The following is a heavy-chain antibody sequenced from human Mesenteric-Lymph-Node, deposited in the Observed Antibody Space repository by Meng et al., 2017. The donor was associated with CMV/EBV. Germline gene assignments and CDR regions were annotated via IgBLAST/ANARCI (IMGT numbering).Heavy chain of an antibody. CDR1: GGSVSGYY. CDR2: INHSGST. V-gene: IGHV4-34*01. Sequence: VQLHQGGAGLVRSSETLSVTCAVYGGSVSGYYWNWIRQSPEKGLEWIGEINHSGSTTYNPSFTSRIIISVDTSTNQISLNMSSVTAADTAVYYCARGSSYDILTGYFDYWGQGALVTVSS. CDR3: ARGSSYDILTGYFDY. D-gene: IGHD3-9*01. J-gene: IGHJ4*02.